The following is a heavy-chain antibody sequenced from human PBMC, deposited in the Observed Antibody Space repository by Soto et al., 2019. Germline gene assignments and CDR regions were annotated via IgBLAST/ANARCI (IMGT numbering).Heavy chain of an antibody. CDR2: IIPIFGTA. Sequence: QVQLVQSGAEVKKPGSSVKVSCKASGGTFSSYAISWVRQAPGQGLEWMGGIIPIFGTANYAQKFQGRVTTTADKSTSSAYMEQSSLRSADTDVYYCAVQWGVGGGNYYYYGMDVWGQGTTVTVSS. J-gene: IGHJ6*02. D-gene: IGHD1-26*01. V-gene: IGHV1-69*06. CDR1: GGTFSSYA. CDR3: AVQWGVGGGNYYYYGMDV.